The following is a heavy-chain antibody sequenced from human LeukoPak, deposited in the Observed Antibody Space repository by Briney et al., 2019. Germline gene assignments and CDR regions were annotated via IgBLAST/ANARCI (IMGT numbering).Heavy chain of an antibody. CDR2: ISGSGGST. CDR3: ANIHSYAIAPLPGSDY. D-gene: IGHD5-18*01. CDR1: GFTFSSYA. J-gene: IGHJ4*02. Sequence: GGSLRLSCAASGFTFSSYAMSWVRQAPGKGLEWVSAISGSGGSTYYADSVKGRFTISRDNSKNTLYLQMNILRAEDTAVYYCANIHSYAIAPLPGSDYWGQGTLVTVSS. V-gene: IGHV3-23*01.